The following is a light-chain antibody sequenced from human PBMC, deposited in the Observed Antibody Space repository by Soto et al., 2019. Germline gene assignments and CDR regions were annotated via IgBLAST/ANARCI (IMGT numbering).Light chain of an antibody. CDR2: GVS. Sequence: EIVMTQSPGTLSLSPGERATLSCMSSQSVSSSYLAWYQQKPGQAPKFILYGVSSRATGIPDRFSGSGSGTDFTLTISRLEPEDFAVYHCQQYGSSPLITFGQGTRLEIK. CDR3: QQYGSSPLIT. J-gene: IGKJ5*01. V-gene: IGKV3-20*01. CDR1: QSVSSSY.